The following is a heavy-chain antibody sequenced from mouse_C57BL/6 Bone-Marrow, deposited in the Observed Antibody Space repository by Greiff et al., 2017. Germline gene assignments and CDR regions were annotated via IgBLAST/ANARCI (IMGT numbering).Heavy chain of an antibody. D-gene: IGHD2-5*01. CDR1: GYTFTSYW. J-gene: IGHJ1*03. V-gene: IGHV1-55*01. Sequence: QVQLQQPGAELVKPGASVKLSCKASGYTFTSYWITWVKQRPGQGLEWIGDIYPGSGSTNYNEKFKSKASLTVDTSSSTAYMQLSSLTSEDSAVYYCARPYYSNYWYFDVWGTGTTVTVSS. CDR3: ARPYYSNYWYFDV. CDR2: IYPGSGST.